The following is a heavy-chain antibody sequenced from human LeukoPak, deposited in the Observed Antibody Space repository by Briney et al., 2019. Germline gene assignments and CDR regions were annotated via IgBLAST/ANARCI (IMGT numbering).Heavy chain of an antibody. D-gene: IGHD3-22*01. J-gene: IGHJ3*02. Sequence: GGSLRLSCAASGFTFDDYAMHWVRQAPGKGLEWVSLISGDGGSTYYADSVRGRFTISRDNSKNSLYLQMNSLRTEDTALYYCAKDISPYYDNHAFDIWGQGTMVTVSS. V-gene: IGHV3-43*02. CDR1: GFTFDDYA. CDR2: ISGDGGST. CDR3: AKDISPYYDNHAFDI.